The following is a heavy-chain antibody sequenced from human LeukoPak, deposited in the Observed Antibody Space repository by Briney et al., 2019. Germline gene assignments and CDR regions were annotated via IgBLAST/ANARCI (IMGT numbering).Heavy chain of an antibody. CDR2: IYYSGST. D-gene: IGHD1-26*01. CDR3: AREGGGALDY. V-gene: IGHV4-59*01. J-gene: IGHJ4*02. Sequence: SETLSLTCTVSGGSISSYYWSWIRQPPGKGLEWIGYIYYSGSTNYNPSLKSRVTISVDTSKNQFSLKLSSVTAADTAVYYCAREGGGALDYWGQGTLVTVSS. CDR1: GGSISSYY.